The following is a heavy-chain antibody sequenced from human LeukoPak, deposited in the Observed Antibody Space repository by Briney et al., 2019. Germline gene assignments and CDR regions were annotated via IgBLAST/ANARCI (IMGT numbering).Heavy chain of an antibody. Sequence: GGSLRLSCAASGFTCSSYWMSWVRQAPGKGLEWVSAISGSGGSTYYADSVKGRFTISRDNSKNTVYLQMNSLRADDTAVYYCAKAPGGIVGYWGQGTLVTVSS. V-gene: IGHV3-23*01. CDR2: ISGSGGST. CDR3: AKAPGGIVGY. J-gene: IGHJ4*02. CDR1: GFTCSSYW. D-gene: IGHD3-16*01.